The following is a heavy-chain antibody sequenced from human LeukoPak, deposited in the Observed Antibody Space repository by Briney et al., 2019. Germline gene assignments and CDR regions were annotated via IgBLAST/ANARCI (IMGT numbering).Heavy chain of an antibody. D-gene: IGHD3-10*01. V-gene: IGHV3-21*01. CDR2: ISSSSSYI. CDR1: GFTFSSYS. CDR3: ARDRWGDYYGSGSSDC. Sequence: PGGSLRLSCAASGFTFSSYSMNWVRRVPGKGRRGFSSISSSSSYIYYADSVKGRFTISRDNAKNSLYLQMNSLRAEDTAVYYCARDRWGDYYGSGSSDCWGQGTLVTVSS. J-gene: IGHJ4*02.